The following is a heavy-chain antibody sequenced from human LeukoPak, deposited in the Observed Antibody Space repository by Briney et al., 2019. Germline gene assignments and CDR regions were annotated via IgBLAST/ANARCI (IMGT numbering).Heavy chain of an antibody. V-gene: IGHV4-39*01. CDR3: ASAVLGSMDY. Sequence: SETLSLTCTVSGGSISSSSYYWGWIRQPPGKGLEWIGSIYYSGSTYYNPSLKSRVTISVDTSKNQFSLKLSSVTAADTAVYYGASAVLGSMDYWGQGTLVTVSS. J-gene: IGHJ4*02. CDR1: GGSISSSSYY. D-gene: IGHD3-16*01. CDR2: IYYSGST.